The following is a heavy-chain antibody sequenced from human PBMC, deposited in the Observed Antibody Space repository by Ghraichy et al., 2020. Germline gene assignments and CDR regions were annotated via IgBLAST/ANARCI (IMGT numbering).Heavy chain of an antibody. J-gene: IGHJ4*02. D-gene: IGHD1-1*01. CDR1: GGSFSGYY. V-gene: IGHV4-34*01. Sequence: SETLSLTCAVYGGSFSGYYWSWIRQPPGKGLEWIGEINHSGSTNYNPSLKSRVTISVDTSKNQFSLKLSSVTAADTAVYYCARMGTLRPFDYWGQGTLVTVSS. CDR2: INHSGST. CDR3: ARMGTLRPFDY.